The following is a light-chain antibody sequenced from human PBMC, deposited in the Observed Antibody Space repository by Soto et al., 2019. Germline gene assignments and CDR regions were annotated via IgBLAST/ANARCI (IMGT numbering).Light chain of an antibody. Sequence: EIVLTPFPGTLSLSPGERATLSCRASQSVSSYLAWYQQRPGQAPRLLIYDASNRATGIPARFSGSGSGTDFTLTIDNLEPEDFAIYYCQQRNNWPPITFGQGTRLEI. CDR1: QSVSSY. CDR2: DAS. J-gene: IGKJ5*01. CDR3: QQRNNWPPIT. V-gene: IGKV3-11*01.